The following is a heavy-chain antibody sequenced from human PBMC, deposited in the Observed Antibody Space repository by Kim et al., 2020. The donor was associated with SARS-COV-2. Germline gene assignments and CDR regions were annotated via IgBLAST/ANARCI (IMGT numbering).Heavy chain of an antibody. J-gene: IGHJ4*02. D-gene: IGHD3-10*01. V-gene: IGHV3-43D*03. Sequence: YADSVKGRFTISRDNSKNSLYLQMNSLRAEDTALYYCAKDGDYYGSGTDYWGQGTLVTVSS. CDR3: AKDGDYYGSGTDY.